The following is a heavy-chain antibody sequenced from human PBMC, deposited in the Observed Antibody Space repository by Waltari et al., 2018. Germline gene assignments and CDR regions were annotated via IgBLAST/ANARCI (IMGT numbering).Heavy chain of an antibody. CDR2: IIPIFGTP. J-gene: IGHJ3*01. CDR3: ARDPKGTTVIYDAFDL. CDR1: VGSFSSYV. V-gene: IGHV1-69*14. Sequence: QVHLVQSGAEVKKPGSSVRVSCTASVGSFSSYVLHWVRQAPGQGLEWMGGIIPIFGTPIYAQKFQGRVTITADTSTTTAYMELSSLRFEDTAVYYCARDPKGTTVIYDAFDLWGQGTMVSVSS. D-gene: IGHD4-17*01.